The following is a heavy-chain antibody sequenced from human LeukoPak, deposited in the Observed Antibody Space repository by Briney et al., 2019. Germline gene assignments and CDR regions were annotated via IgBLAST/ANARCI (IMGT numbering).Heavy chain of an antibody. J-gene: IGHJ4*02. CDR2: INHSGST. V-gene: IGHV4-34*01. CDR1: GGSFSGYY. CDR3: AVKPGYYYDSRGYYN. D-gene: IGHD3-22*01. Sequence: SETLSLTCAVYGGSFSGYYWSWIRQPPGKGLEWIGEINHSGSTNYNPSLKSRVTISVDTSKNQFSLKLSSVTAADTAVYYCAVKPGYYYDSRGYYNWGQGTLVTVSS.